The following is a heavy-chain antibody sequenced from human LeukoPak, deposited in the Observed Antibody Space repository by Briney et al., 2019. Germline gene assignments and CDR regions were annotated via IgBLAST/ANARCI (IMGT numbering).Heavy chain of an antibody. Sequence: PSETLSLTCTVSGGSISSYYWSWIRQPPGKGLEWIGYIYYSGSTNYNPSLKSRVTISVDTSKNQFSLKLSSATAADTAVYYCARGPIGKRRKTPLSYSSGWTSYYFDYWGQGTLVTVSS. V-gene: IGHV4-59*12. CDR2: IYYSGST. CDR3: ARGPIGKRRKTPLSYSSGWTSYYFDY. D-gene: IGHD6-19*01. J-gene: IGHJ4*02. CDR1: GGSISSYY.